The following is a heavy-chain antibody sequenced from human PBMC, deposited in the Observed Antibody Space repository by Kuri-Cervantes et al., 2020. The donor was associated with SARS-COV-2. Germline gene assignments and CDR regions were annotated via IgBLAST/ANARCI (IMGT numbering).Heavy chain of an antibody. CDR1: GFTFSSYS. CDR2: ISSSSSYI. CDR3: AKDPRTTVTTFLFDY. D-gene: IGHD4-17*01. Sequence: GESLKISCAASGFTFSSYSMNWVRQAPGKGLEWVSSISSSSSYIYYADSVKGRFTISRDNAKNTLYLHMKSLRAEDTAVYYCAKDPRTTVTTFLFDYWGQGTLVTVSS. V-gene: IGHV3-21*04. J-gene: IGHJ4*02.